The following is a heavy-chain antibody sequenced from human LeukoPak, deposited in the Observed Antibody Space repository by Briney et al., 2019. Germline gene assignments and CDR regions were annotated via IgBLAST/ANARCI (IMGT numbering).Heavy chain of an antibody. V-gene: IGHV3-7*01. CDR1: GFTFSSFW. Sequence: PGGSLRLSCPASGFTFSSFWMTWVRQAPGKRLEYVANIKQDGTDKYYVGSVKGRFTISRDNAKNSLYLQMSSLRAEDTAAYYCARGRWGSGYYFDYWGQGTLVTVSS. J-gene: IGHJ4*02. CDR2: IKQDGTDK. CDR3: ARGRWGSGYYFDY. D-gene: IGHD6-25*01.